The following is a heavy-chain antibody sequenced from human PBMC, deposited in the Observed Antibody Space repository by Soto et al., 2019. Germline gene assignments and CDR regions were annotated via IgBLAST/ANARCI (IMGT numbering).Heavy chain of an antibody. CDR1: GASVSTGVYY. D-gene: IGHD3-10*02. Sequence: PSETLSLTCTVSGASVSTGVYYWTWIRQHPGKGLEWIGYIDNSGSTYYNPSLTGRVDISVDTSKNEFSLNLQSWTAADAAFYYCAGAVSDFDVRRYRTSYFDQWGQGSLVTVSS. V-gene: IGHV4-31*03. CDR2: IDNSGST. J-gene: IGHJ4*02. CDR3: AGAVSDFDVRRYRTSYFDQ.